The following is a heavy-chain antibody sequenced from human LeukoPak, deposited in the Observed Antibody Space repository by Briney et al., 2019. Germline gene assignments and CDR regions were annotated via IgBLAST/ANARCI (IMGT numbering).Heavy chain of an antibody. D-gene: IGHD4-23*01. V-gene: IGHV1-69*04. J-gene: IGHJ6*02. CDR3: AREHGGVPPYYYGMDV. CDR1: GGTFSSYA. CDR2: NIPILGIA. Sequence: SVKVSCKASGGTFSSYAISWVRQAPGQGLEWMGRNIPILGIANYAQKFQGRVTITADKSTSTAYMELSSLRSEDTAVYYCAREHGGVPPYYYGMDVWGQGTTVTVSS.